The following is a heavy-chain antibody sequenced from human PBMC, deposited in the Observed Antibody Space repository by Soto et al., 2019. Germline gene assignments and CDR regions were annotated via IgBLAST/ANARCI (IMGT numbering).Heavy chain of an antibody. CDR1: GGSISSYY. CDR2: IYTSGST. J-gene: IGHJ5*02. D-gene: IGHD3-3*01. Sequence: QVQLQESGPGLVKPSETLSLTCTVSGGSISSYYWSWIRQPAGKGLEWIGRIYTSGSTNYNPSLKSRVTMSVDTSTNQFSLKLSSVTAADTAVYYCAAEGRDFGVVIIGWDWFDPWGQGTLVTVSS. CDR3: AAEGRDFGVVIIGWDWFDP. V-gene: IGHV4-4*07.